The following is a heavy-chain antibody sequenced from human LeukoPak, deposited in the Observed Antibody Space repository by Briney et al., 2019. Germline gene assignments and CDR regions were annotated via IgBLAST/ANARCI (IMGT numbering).Heavy chain of an antibody. V-gene: IGHV3-30*03. Sequence: GGSLRLSCAASGFTFSSFGMHWVRQAPGKGLEWVAGISNDGSNNYYADSVNGRFTISRDNSKNTLYLLVNTLRGEDTAVYYCARDYVDTVNWGQGTLVTVSS. D-gene: IGHD5-18*01. CDR3: ARDYVDTVN. CDR2: ISNDGSNN. J-gene: IGHJ4*02. CDR1: GFTFSSFG.